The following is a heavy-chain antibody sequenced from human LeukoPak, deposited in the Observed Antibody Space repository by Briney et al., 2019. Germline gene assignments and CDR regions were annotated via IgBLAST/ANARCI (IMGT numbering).Heavy chain of an antibody. V-gene: IGHV3-23*01. CDR3: AKVVARDNYGPFDP. CDR2: ISESADRT. J-gene: IGHJ5*02. CDR1: GFTFNNYG. Sequence: GGSLRLSCAASGFTFNNYGMAWVRQAPGKGLEWVSSISESADRTYYADSVKGRLTISRDNSKKMLYLQMNSLRAEDTAIYYCAKVVARDNYGPFDPWGQGTLVTVSS. D-gene: IGHD5-24*01.